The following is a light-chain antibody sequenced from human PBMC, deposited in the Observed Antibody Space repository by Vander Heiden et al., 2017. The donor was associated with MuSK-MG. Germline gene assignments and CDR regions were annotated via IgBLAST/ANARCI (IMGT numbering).Light chain of an antibody. CDR3: QQSYSTPRDT. Sequence: DIQMPPSPSSLSASVGGRVTITCRASQSISSYLKWYQQKQGKGPKPLIYAASSLQSGVPARSSGSGSGTEFTLTISSRQPEDVETANCQQSYSTPRDTFGPGTKVDIK. CDR1: QSISSY. J-gene: IGKJ3*01. CDR2: AAS. V-gene: IGKV1-39*01.